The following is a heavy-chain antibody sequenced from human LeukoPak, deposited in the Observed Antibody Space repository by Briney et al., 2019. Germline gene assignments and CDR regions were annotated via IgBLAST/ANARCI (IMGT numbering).Heavy chain of an antibody. CDR3: AKDGRYQSYYDSSGIDQFSRALGNYFDY. V-gene: IGHV3-23*01. J-gene: IGHJ4*02. Sequence: PGGSLRLSCAASGFTFNNYAISWVRQAPGKGLEWVSVVSGSASSTYYADSVKGRFTISRDNSRNTLYLQMNSLGAEDTAVYYCAKDGRYQSYYDSSGIDQFSRALGNYFDYWGQGTLVTVSS. CDR2: VSGSASST. CDR1: GFTFNNYA. D-gene: IGHD3-22*01.